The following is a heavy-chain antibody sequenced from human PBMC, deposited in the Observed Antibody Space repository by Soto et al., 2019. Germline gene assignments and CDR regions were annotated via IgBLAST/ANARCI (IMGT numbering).Heavy chain of an antibody. CDR2: ISYDGSNK. D-gene: IGHD2-15*01. V-gene: IGHV3-30-3*01. Sequence: GGSLRLSCAASGFTFSSYAMHWVRQAPGKGLEWVAVISYDGSNKYYADSVKGRFTVSRDNSKNTLYLQMNSLRAEDTAVYYCARDSDTGDIVVVVAAARGMDVWGQGTTVTVSS. J-gene: IGHJ6*02. CDR3: ARDSDTGDIVVVVAAARGMDV. CDR1: GFTFSSYA.